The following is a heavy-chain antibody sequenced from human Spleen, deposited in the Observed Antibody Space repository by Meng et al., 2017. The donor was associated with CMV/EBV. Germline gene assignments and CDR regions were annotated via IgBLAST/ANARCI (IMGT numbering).Heavy chain of an antibody. Sequence: GESLKISCEVSGFTSSSYEMNWVRQAPGKGLERVSYISSSGSTTYYADSVKGRFTISRDNAKNSLYLQINSLRAEDTAVYYCARGAAFDIWGQGTMVTVSS. V-gene: IGHV3-48*03. J-gene: IGHJ3*02. CDR1: GFTSSSYE. CDR3: ARGAAFDI. CDR2: ISSSGSTT.